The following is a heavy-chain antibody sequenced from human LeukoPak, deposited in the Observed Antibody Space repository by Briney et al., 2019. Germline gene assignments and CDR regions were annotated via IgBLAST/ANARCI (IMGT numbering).Heavy chain of an antibody. D-gene: IGHD4-17*01. CDR2: IIPIFGTA. V-gene: IGHV1-69*05. CDR3: ARDTDGDYDGIDFAFDI. CDR1: GYTFTSYG. Sequence: SVKVSCKASGYTFTSYGISWVRQAPGQGLEWMGRIIPIFGTANYAQKFQGRVTITTDESTSTAYMELSSLRSEDTAVYYCARDTDGDYDGIDFAFDIWGQGTMVTVSS. J-gene: IGHJ3*02.